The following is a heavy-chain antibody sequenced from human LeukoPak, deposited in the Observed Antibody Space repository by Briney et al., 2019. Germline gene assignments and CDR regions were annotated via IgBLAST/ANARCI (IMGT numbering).Heavy chain of an antibody. CDR2: INPNSGGT. CDR1: GYTFTGYY. V-gene: IGHV1-2*02. D-gene: IGHD3-9*01. J-gene: IGHJ3*02. Sequence: GASVKVSCKASGYTFTGYYMHWVRQAPGQGLEWMGWINPNSGGTNYAQKFQGRVTMTRDTSISTAYMELSRLRSDDTAVYYCAREGYDILTGYPAFDIWGQGTMVTVSS. CDR3: AREGYDILTGYPAFDI.